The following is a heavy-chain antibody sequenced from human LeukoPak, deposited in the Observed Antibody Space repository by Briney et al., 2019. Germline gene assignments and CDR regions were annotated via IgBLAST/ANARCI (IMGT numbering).Heavy chain of an antibody. D-gene: IGHD4-17*01. CDR2: IYTSGST. CDR3: ARDSYGDYIGYYYYMDV. J-gene: IGHJ6*03. CDR1: GGSISSGSYY. Sequence: SETLSLTCTVSGGSISSGSYYWSWIRQPAGKGLEWIGRIYTSGSTNYNPSLKSRVTISVDTSKNQLSLKLSSVTAADTAVYYCARDSYGDYIGYYYYMDVWGKGTTVTISS. V-gene: IGHV4-61*02.